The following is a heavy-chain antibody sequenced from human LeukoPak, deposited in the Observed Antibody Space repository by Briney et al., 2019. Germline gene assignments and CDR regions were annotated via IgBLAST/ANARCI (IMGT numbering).Heavy chain of an antibody. CDR1: GYTFTSYY. J-gene: IGHJ4*02. CDR2: INPNSGGT. CDR3: ARGGQDYGDYVLDY. V-gene: IGHV1-2*04. Sequence: LRASVKVSCKASGYTFTSYYMHWVRQAPGQGLEWMGWINPNSGGTNYAQKFQGWVTMTRDTSISTAYMELSRLRSDDTAVYYCARGGQDYGDYVLDYWGQGTLVTVSS. D-gene: IGHD4-17*01.